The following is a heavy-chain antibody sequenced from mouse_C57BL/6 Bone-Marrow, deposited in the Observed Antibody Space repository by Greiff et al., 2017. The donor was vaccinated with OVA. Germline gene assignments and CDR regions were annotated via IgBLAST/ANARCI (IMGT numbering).Heavy chain of an antibody. CDR2: IYPGDGDT. CDR3: ARSYYYGSSYDWYFDG. J-gene: IGHJ1*03. V-gene: IGHV1-82*01. CDR1: GYAFSSSW. Sequence: QVQLQQSGPELVKPGASVKISCKASGYAFSSSWMNWVKQRPGKGLEWIGRIYPGDGDTNYNGKFKGKATLTADKSSSTAYMQLSSLTSEDSAVYFCARSYYYGSSYDWYFDGWGTGTTVTVSS. D-gene: IGHD1-1*01.